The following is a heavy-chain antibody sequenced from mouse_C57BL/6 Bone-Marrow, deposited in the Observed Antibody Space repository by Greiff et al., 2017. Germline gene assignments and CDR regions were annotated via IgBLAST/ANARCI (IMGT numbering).Heavy chain of an antibody. J-gene: IGHJ3*01. V-gene: IGHV2-9-1*01. D-gene: IGHD1-1*02. CDR1: GFSLTSYA. CDR2: IWPGGGT. Sequence: VLLVESGPGLVAPSQSLSISCTASGFSLTSYAISWVRQPPGKGLEWLGVIWPGGGTNYNSALKTRLSISKDNSKSQVFLKMNSLQTDDTASYYCASHYWAYWGQGTLVTVSA. CDR3: ASHYWAY.